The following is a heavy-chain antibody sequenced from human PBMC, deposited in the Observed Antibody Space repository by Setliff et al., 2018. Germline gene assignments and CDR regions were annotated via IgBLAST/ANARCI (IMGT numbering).Heavy chain of an antibody. CDR2: INSDGSTT. J-gene: IGHJ4*02. D-gene: IGHD3-22*01. Sequence: GGPLRLSCAASEFTLSTYWIHWVRQAPRKGLVWVSRINSDGSTTTYADSVKGRFTISRDNGKNTVYLQMNSLRAEDTAMYYCVRGSAYSSGSFDCWGQGTLVTVSS. V-gene: IGHV3-74*01. CDR3: VRGSAYSSGSFDC. CDR1: EFTLSTYW.